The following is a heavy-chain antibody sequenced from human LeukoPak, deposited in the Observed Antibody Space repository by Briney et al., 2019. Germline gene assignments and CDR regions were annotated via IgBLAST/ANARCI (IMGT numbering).Heavy chain of an antibody. CDR2: IYYSGST. CDR3: ARDNSYMDV. Sequence: SETLSLTCTVSGGSISSYYWSWIRQPPGKGLEWIGYIYYSGSTNYNPSLKSRVTISVDTSKNQFSLKLSSVTAADTAVYYCARDNSYMDVWGKGTTVTVSS. D-gene: IGHD4-11*01. V-gene: IGHV4-59*12. CDR1: GGSISSYY. J-gene: IGHJ6*03.